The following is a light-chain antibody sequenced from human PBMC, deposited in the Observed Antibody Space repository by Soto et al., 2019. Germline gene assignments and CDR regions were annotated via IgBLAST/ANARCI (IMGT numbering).Light chain of an antibody. V-gene: IGLV2-14*01. CDR2: DVS. J-gene: IGLJ2*01. CDR3: SSYTSSSTVV. Sequence: QSALTQPASGSGSPGQSITISCTGTSSDVGGYNYVSWYQQHPVKAPKRMIYDVSNRPSGVSNRFSGSKSGNTASLTISGLQAEDEADYYCSSYTSSSTVVFGGGTKLTVL. CDR1: SSDVGGYNY.